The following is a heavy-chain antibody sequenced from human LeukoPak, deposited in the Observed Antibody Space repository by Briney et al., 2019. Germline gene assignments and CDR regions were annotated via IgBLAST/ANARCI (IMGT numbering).Heavy chain of an antibody. CDR3: ARRRRHDY. CDR2: INPKSGDR. Sequence: GASVKVSCKASGFTFTDYYIHWVRQAPGQGPEWMGWINPKSGDRNYAQKFQGGVTMTRDTSINTVYMELSRLRSDDTAVYYCARRRRHDYWGQGTLVTVSS. J-gene: IGHJ4*02. V-gene: IGHV1-2*02. CDR1: GFTFTDYY.